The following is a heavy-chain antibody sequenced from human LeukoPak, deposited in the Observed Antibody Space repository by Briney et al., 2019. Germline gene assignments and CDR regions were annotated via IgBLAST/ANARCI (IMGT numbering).Heavy chain of an antibody. J-gene: IGHJ5*02. D-gene: IGHD2-15*01. Sequence: SETLSLTCTVSGGSISSSSYYWGWIRQPPGKGLEWIGEINHSGSTNYNPSLKSRVTISVDTSKIQFSLKLSSVTAADTAVYYCARDIKGSGGSRLDRGYSYHWFDPWGQGTLVTVSS. V-gene: IGHV4-39*07. CDR3: ARDIKGSGGSRLDRGYSYHWFDP. CDR2: INHSGST. CDR1: GGSISSSSYY.